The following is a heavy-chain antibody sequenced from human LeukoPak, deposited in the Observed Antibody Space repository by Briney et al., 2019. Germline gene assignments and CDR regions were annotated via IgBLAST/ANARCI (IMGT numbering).Heavy chain of an antibody. Sequence: SGTLSPTCAVSGGSITNSNWWNWLRQPPGKGLEWIGEIYHSGSANYNPSLKSRVTISVDKSKDQFSLELTSVTAADTAVYYCARGLGTAAGTNSWGQGTLVTVSS. CDR3: ARGLGTAAGTNS. CDR1: GGSITNSNW. V-gene: IGHV4-4*02. J-gene: IGHJ5*02. CDR2: IYHSGSA. D-gene: IGHD6-13*01.